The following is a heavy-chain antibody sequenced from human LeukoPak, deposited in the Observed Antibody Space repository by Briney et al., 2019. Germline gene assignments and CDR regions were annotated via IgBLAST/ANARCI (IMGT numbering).Heavy chain of an antibody. D-gene: IGHD2-15*01. CDR1: GGSITSSSYF. J-gene: IGHJ4*02. V-gene: IGHV4-39*07. Sequence: SETLSPTCTVSGGSITSSSYFWGWIRQPPGKGLEWIGSIYYSGSTYYNPSLKSRVTISVDTSKNQFSLKLSSVTAADTAVYYCAGIKGYCSGGSCYSGVDFDYWGQGTLVTVSS. CDR2: IYYSGST. CDR3: AGIKGYCSGGSCYSGVDFDY.